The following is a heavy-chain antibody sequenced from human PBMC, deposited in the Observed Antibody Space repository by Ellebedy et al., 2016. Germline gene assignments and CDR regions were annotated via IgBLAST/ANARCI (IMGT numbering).Heavy chain of an antibody. J-gene: IGHJ5*02. CDR3: ARKRITIFGVVRWFNP. CDR1: GGSFSGYY. D-gene: IGHD3-3*01. V-gene: IGHV4-34*01. Sequence: SETLSLXXAVYGGSFSGYYWSWIRQPPGKGLEWIGEINHSGSTNYNPSLKSRVAISVDTSKNQFSLKLSSVTAADTAVYYCARKRITIFGVVRWFNPWGQGTLVTVSS. CDR2: INHSGST.